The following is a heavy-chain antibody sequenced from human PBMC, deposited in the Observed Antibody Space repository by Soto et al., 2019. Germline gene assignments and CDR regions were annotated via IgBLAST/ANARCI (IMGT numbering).Heavy chain of an antibody. CDR1: GFTFSSYA. CDR3: ARDKGSSGWYTPSHVYYYYGMDV. V-gene: IGHV3-30-3*01. D-gene: IGHD6-19*01. Sequence: GGSLRLSCAASGFTFSSYAMHWVRQAPGKGLEWVAVISYDGSNKYYADSVKGRFTISRDNSKNTLYLQMNSLRAEDTAVYYCARDKGSSGWYTPSHVYYYYGMDVWGQGTTVTVSS. J-gene: IGHJ6*02. CDR2: ISYDGSNK.